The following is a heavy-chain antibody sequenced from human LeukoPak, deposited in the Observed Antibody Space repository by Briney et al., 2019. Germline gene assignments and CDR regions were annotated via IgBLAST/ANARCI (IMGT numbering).Heavy chain of an antibody. CDR3: ARQDSGYDLNFDY. J-gene: IGHJ4*02. V-gene: IGHV4-39*01. CDR2: IYSRGST. CDR1: GGSISSSPYY. D-gene: IGHD5-12*01. Sequence: PSETLSLTCTVSGGSISSSPYYWGWIRQPPGKGLQWIGSIYSRGSTYYNPSLKSRVTISVDTSKDQFSLKLSSVTAADTAVYCCARQDSGYDLNFDYWGQGTLVTVSS.